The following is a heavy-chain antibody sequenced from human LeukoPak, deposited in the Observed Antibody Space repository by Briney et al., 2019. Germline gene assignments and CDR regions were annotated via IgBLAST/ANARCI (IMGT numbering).Heavy chain of an antibody. CDR2: IIPIFGTA. D-gene: IGHD6-19*01. CDR3: AREATRYSSGWFFP. J-gene: IGHJ5*02. Sequence: SVKVSCKASGGTFSSYAISWVRQAPGQGLEWMGGIIPIFGTANYAQKFQGRVTITRDTSASTAYMELSSLRSEDTAVYYCAREATRYSSGWFFPWGQGTLVTVSS. V-gene: IGHV1-69*05. CDR1: GGTFSSYA.